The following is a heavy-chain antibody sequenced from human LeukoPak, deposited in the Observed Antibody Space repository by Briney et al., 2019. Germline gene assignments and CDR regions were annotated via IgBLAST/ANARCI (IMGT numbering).Heavy chain of an antibody. CDR1: GFTFGDYA. J-gene: IGHJ4*02. D-gene: IGHD3-3*01. V-gene: IGHV3-49*04. Sequence: PGGSLRLSXTASGFTFGDYAMSWVRQAPGKGLEWVGFIRSKAYGGTTEYAASVKGRFTISRDDSKSIAYLQMNSLKTEDTAVYYCTRDTIFGVVTIDYWGQGTLVTVSS. CDR2: IRSKAYGGTT. CDR3: TRDTIFGVVTIDY.